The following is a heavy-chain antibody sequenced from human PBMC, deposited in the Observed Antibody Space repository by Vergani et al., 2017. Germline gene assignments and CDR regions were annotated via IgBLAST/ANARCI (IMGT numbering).Heavy chain of an antibody. V-gene: IGHV1-2*02. D-gene: IGHD3-10*01. Sequence: QVQLVQSGAELEKPGASVRVSCKASGYTFSDYYIHWVRQAPGQGPEWLGWMNPDDGDTMYAEKFKGRVTMTRVTSISTGYMDLTRLKSDDTAVYYCAREGARDQRLGSGMDVWGQGTMVTVSS. CDR1: GYTFSDYY. CDR3: AREGARDQRLGSGMDV. J-gene: IGHJ6*02. CDR2: MNPDDGDT.